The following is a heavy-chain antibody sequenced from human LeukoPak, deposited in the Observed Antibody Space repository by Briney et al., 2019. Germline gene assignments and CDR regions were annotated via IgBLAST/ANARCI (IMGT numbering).Heavy chain of an antibody. CDR3: ARDLVDGSGGPTSHGVDY. CDR2: ISAYNGNT. CDR1: GYTFTSYG. Sequence: ASVKVSCKASGYTFTSYGISWVRQAPGQGLEWMGWISAYNGNTNYAQKFQGRVTMTRDTSISTAYMELSRLRSDDTAVYYCARDLVDGSGGPTSHGVDYWGQGTLVTVSS. V-gene: IGHV1-18*01. D-gene: IGHD3-10*01. J-gene: IGHJ4*02.